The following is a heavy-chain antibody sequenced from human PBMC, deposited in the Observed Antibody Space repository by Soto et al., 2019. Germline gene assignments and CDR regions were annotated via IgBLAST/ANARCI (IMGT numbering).Heavy chain of an antibody. CDR1: GFTFSSYA. Sequence: GGSLRLSCAASGFTFSSYAMSWVRQAPGKGLEWVSAISGSGGSTYYADSVKGRFTISRDNSKNTLYLQMNSLRAEDTAVYYCAKDYPLGIAARGYFDYWGQGTLVTVSS. V-gene: IGHV3-23*01. CDR2: ISGSGGST. CDR3: AKDYPLGIAARGYFDY. J-gene: IGHJ4*02. D-gene: IGHD6-6*01.